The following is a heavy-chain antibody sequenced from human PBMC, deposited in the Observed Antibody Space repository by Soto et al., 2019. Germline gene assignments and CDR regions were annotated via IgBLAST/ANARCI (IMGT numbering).Heavy chain of an antibody. J-gene: IGHJ5*02. V-gene: IGHV1-8*01. Sequence: GASVKVSCKASGYTFTSYDINWVRQATGQGLEWMGWMNPNSGNTGYAQKFQGRVTMTRNTSISTAYMELSSLRSEDTAVYYCARGLHLRFLEWLGWFDPWGQGTLVTVSS. CDR2: MNPNSGNT. D-gene: IGHD3-3*01. CDR3: ARGLHLRFLEWLGWFDP. CDR1: GYTFTSYD.